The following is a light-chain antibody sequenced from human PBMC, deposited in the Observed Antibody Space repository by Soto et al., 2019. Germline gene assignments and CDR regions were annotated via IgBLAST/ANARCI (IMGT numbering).Light chain of an antibody. CDR2: DAS. V-gene: IGKV3-11*01. Sequence: EVVLTQSPATLSLSPGERATLSCRASQNLTRFLACYQRKPGQAPRLLIYDASNRANGIPARFSGSGSGTDFTRTISSLEPEDFAVYYCQQRSNWPPLTFGGGTKVEIK. CDR1: QNLTRF. J-gene: IGKJ4*01. CDR3: QQRSNWPPLT.